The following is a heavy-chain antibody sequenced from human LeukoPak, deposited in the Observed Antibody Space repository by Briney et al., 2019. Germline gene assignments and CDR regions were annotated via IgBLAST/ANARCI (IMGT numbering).Heavy chain of an antibody. CDR3: AREHSSSNYYYYYYMDV. J-gene: IGHJ6*03. V-gene: IGHV4-39*07. CDR2: IYYIGST. CDR1: GGSIRSSSYY. D-gene: IGHD6-6*01. Sequence: SETRSLTGSVSGGSIRSSSYYWGWSRQPPGKGLEWIGSIYYIGSTYYNPSLKSRVTISVDTSKNQFSLKLSSVTAADTAVYYCAREHSSSNYYYYYYMDVWGKGTTVTVSS.